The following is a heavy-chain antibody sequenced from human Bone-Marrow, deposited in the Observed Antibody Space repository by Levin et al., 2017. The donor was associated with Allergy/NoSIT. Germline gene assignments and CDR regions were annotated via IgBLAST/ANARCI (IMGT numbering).Heavy chain of an antibody. J-gene: IGHJ4*02. CDR2: ISNSGGST. V-gene: IGHV3-23*01. CDR1: GFIFSNYA. Sequence: GGSLRLSCAASGFIFSNYAMAWVRQAPGKGLEWVSSISNSGGSTYYAESVKGRFTTSRDNSKNTLFLQMNSLEAEDTAVYYCAKDLHGDFADYFDSWVQGTLVTVSS. D-gene: IGHD4-17*01. CDR3: AKDLHGDFADYFDS.